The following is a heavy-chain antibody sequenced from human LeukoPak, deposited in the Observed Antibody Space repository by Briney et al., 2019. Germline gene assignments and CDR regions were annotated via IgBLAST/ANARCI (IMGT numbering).Heavy chain of an antibody. J-gene: IGHJ3*02. V-gene: IGHV1-69*13. D-gene: IGHD2-8*01. CDR1: GGTFSSYA. CDR2: IIPIFGTA. Sequence: ASVKVSCKASGGTFSSYAISWVRQAPGQGLEWMGGIIPIFGTANYAQKFQGRVTITADESTSTAYMELSSLRSEDTAVYYCARDSHCTNGVCYNSAFDIWGQGTMVTVSS. CDR3: ARDSHCTNGVCYNSAFDI.